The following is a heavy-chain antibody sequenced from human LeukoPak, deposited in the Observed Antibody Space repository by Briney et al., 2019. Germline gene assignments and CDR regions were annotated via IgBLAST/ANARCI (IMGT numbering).Heavy chain of an antibody. CDR1: GGTFSSYA. V-gene: IGHV1-69*06. D-gene: IGHD1-26*01. Sequence: SVKVSCKASGGTFSSYAISWVRQAPGQGLEWMGGIIPIFGTANYAQKFQGRVTITADKSTSTAYMELSSLRSEDTAVYYCARYIVGATHFDYWGQGTPVTVSS. CDR2: IIPIFGTA. J-gene: IGHJ4*02. CDR3: ARYIVGATHFDY.